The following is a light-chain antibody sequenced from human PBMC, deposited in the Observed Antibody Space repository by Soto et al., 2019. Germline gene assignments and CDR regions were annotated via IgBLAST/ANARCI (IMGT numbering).Light chain of an antibody. CDR1: QGIRNN. Sequence: AIQMTQSPSSQSASVGDRVTITCRASQGIRNNLGWYQQKPGKAPKLLIYAASNLQSGVPSRFSGSGSGTDFTLTISSLQPEDFATYFCQQDYRYPLTFGGGTKVEIK. CDR2: AAS. CDR3: QQDYRYPLT. V-gene: IGKV1-6*01. J-gene: IGKJ4*01.